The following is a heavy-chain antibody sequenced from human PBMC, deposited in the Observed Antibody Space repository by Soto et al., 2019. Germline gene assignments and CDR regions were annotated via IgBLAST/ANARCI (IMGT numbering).Heavy chain of an antibody. J-gene: IGHJ6*02. V-gene: IGHV3-30*04. D-gene: IGHD6-6*01. CDR1: GFTFSSYA. Sequence: QVQLVESGGGVVQPGRSLRLSCAASGFTFSSYAMHWVRQAPGKGLEWVAVISYDGSNKYYADSVKGRFTISRDNSKNTLYLQMNSLRAEDTAVYYCARVQSIAARPSYYYYGMDVWGQGTTVTVSS. CDR3: ARVQSIAARPSYYYYGMDV. CDR2: ISYDGSNK.